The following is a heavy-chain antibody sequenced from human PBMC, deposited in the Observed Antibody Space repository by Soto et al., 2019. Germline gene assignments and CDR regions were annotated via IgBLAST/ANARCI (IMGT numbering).Heavy chain of an antibody. J-gene: IGHJ3*02. CDR1: GYTFTSYG. Sequence: GASVKVSCKASGYTFTSYGIRWVRQAPGQGLEWMGWISAYNGNTNYAQKLQGRVTMTTDTSTSTAYMELRSLRSDDTAVYYCARDVPTLVAVAGTIAFDIWGQGTMLTVSS. CDR3: ARDVPTLVAVAGTIAFDI. V-gene: IGHV1-18*01. CDR2: ISAYNGNT. D-gene: IGHD6-19*01.